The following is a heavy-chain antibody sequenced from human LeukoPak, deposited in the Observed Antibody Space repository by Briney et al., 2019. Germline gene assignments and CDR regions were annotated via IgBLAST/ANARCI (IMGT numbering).Heavy chain of an antibody. V-gene: IGHV3-64*01. CDR3: ARAVGGTIFGVVTDY. CDR1: GFTFSSYA. CDR2: ISSNGGST. J-gene: IGHJ4*02. Sequence: GGSLRLSCAASGFTFSSYAMHWVRQAPGKGLEYVSAISSNGGSTYYANSVKGRFTISRDNSKNTLYLQMGSLRAEDMAVYYCARAVGGTIFGVVTDYWGQGTLVTVSS. D-gene: IGHD3-3*01.